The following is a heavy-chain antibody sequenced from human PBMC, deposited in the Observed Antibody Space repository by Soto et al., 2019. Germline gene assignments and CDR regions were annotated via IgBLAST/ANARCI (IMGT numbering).Heavy chain of an antibody. V-gene: IGHV1-18*01. CDR1: GYTFTNYG. D-gene: IGHD6-19*01. CDR3: ARRPHLADNVELDF. J-gene: IGHJ4*02. Sequence: QVQLVQSGAEVKKPGASVTVSCKASGYTFTNYGINWVRQAPGQGLEWMGWISAYSGHTNYAQKLQDRVTMTTDTSTSTAYMELRSLRSDDTVVYYCARRPHLADNVELDFWGQGTLVTVSS. CDR2: ISAYSGHT.